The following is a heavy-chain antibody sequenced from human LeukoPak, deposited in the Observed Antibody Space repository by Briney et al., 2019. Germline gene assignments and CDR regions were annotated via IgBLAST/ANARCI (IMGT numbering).Heavy chain of an antibody. J-gene: IGHJ4*02. CDR3: AYSSGWSRQIDY. CDR1: GFTFSSYA. D-gene: IGHD6-19*01. V-gene: IGHV3-64*04. CDR2: ISSNGGST. Sequence: GGSLRLSCSASGFTFSSYAMHWVRQAPGKGLEYVSAISSNGGSTYYADSVKGRFTISRDNSKNTLYLQMNSLRAEDTAIYYCAYSSGWSRQIDYWGQGTLVTISS.